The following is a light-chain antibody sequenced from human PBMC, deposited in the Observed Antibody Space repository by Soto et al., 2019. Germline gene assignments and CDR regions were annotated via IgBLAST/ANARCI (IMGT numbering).Light chain of an antibody. J-gene: IGLJ1*01. Sequence: QSALTQPASVSGSPGQSITISCTGTSSDVGGYNYVSWYQQHPGKAPKLMIYEVSNRPSGVPDRFSGSRSGNTASLTISGLQAEDEADYYCCSYAATYTDVFGTGTKLTVL. CDR1: SSDVGGYNY. V-gene: IGLV2-11*01. CDR2: EVS. CDR3: CSYAATYTDV.